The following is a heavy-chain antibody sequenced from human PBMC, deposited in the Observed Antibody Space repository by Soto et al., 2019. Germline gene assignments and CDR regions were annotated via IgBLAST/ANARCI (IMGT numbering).Heavy chain of an antibody. CDR1: GYTFTIYG. Sequence: QDQLVQSGAEVKKPGASVKVSCKASGYTFTIYGISGVRQAPGQGIEWMGWISAYNVNTNYAQKLQGRVTMTTDTSTSTAYMELRSLRSDDTAVYYCARDTRYCSGGSCYAGYWGKGTLVTVSS. V-gene: IGHV1-18*04. CDR3: ARDTRYCSGGSCYAGY. D-gene: IGHD2-15*01. CDR2: ISAYNVNT. J-gene: IGHJ1*01.